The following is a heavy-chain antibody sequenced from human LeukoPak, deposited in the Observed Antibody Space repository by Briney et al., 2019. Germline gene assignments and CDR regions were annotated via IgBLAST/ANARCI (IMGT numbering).Heavy chain of an antibody. CDR1: GGSISSSSYC. CDR2: IYYSGST. J-gene: IGHJ5*02. V-gene: IGHV4-39*01. Sequence: SETLSLTCTVSGGSISSSSYCWGWIRQPPGKGLEWIGSIYYSGSTYYNPSLKSRVTISVDTSKNQFSLKLSSVTAADTAVYYCARLDASWFDPWGQGTLVTVSS. CDR3: ARLDASWFDP.